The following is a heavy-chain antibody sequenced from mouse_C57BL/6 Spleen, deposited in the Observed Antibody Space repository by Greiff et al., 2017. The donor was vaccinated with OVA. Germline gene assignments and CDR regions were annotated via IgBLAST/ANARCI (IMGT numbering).Heavy chain of an antibody. J-gene: IGHJ3*01. CDR2: IDPSDSYT. CDR3: ARRGMGWLLLFAY. V-gene: IGHV1-50*01. CDR1: GYTFTSYW. Sequence: QVQLQQPGAELVKPGASVKLSCKASGYTFTSYWMQWVKQRPGQGLEWIGEIDPSDSYTNYNQKFKGKATLTVDTSSSTAYMQLSSLASEDSAVYYCARRGMGWLLLFAYWGQGTLVTVSA. D-gene: IGHD2-3*01.